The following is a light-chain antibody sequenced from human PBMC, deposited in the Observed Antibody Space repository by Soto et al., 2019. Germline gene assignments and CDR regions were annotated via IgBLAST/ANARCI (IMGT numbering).Light chain of an antibody. CDR3: SSSAGTKNMV. CDR2: EVS. J-gene: IGLJ2*01. CDR1: PSDVGASNY. V-gene: IGLV2-8*01. Sequence: QSALTQPPSASGSPGQSVTISCTGTPSDVGASNYVSCYQQQPGKAPKLMISEVSKRPSGVPDRFAGSKSGNTASLTVSGLQAEDEADYYCSSSAGTKNMVFGAGTKLTVL.